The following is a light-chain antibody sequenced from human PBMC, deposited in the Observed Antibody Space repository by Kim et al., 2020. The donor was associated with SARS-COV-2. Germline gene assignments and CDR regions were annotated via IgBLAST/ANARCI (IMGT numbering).Light chain of an antibody. CDR1: SSDVGSYNY. CDR3: SSYTGSSTVV. V-gene: IGLV2-14*03. CDR2: DVS. J-gene: IGLJ2*01. Sequence: GQSITISCTGTSSDVGSYNYVSWYQQHPGKAPKLMIYDVSNRPSGVSNRFSGSKSGNTASLTISGLQAEDEADYYCSSYTGSSTVVFGGGTKLTVL.